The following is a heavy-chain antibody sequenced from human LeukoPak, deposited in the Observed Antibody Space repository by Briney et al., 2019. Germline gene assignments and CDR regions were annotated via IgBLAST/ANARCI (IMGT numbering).Heavy chain of an antibody. J-gene: IGHJ4*02. CDR2: ISYDGSNK. CDR1: GFTFSSYG. V-gene: IGHV3-30*03. Sequence: PGGSLRLSCAASGFTFSSYGMHWVRQAPGKGLEWVAVISYDGSNKYYADSVKGRFTISRDNSKNTLYLQMNSLRAEDTAVYYCASRDSSGYYPLEYWGQGTLVTVSS. D-gene: IGHD3-22*01. CDR3: ASRDSSGYYPLEY.